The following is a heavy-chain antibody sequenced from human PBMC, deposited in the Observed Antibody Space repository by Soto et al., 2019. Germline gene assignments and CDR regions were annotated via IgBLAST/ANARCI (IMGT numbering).Heavy chain of an antibody. CDR3: TTAGASYGQYYFDY. D-gene: IGHD5-18*01. Sequence: GGSLRLSCAASGFTFSNAWMNWVRQAPGKGLEWVGRIKSKTDGGTTDYAAPVKGRFTISRDDSKNTLYLQMNSLKTEDTAVYYCTTAGASYGQYYFDYWGQGTLVTVSS. CDR2: IKSKTDGGTT. V-gene: IGHV3-15*07. J-gene: IGHJ4*02. CDR1: GFTFSNAW.